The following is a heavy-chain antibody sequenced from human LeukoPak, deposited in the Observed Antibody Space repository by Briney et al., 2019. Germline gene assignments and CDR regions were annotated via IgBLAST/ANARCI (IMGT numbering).Heavy chain of an antibody. CDR3: AKVPGYCRSTSCSGGFDP. V-gene: IGHV3-23*01. Sequence: GGSLRLSCAAPGFTFSSYAMSWVRQAPGKGLEWVSAISGSGGSTYYADSVKGRFTISRDNSKNTLYLQMNSLRAEDTAVYYCAKVPGYCRSTSCSGGFDPWGQGTLVTVSS. J-gene: IGHJ5*02. D-gene: IGHD2-2*03. CDR1: GFTFSSYA. CDR2: ISGSGGST.